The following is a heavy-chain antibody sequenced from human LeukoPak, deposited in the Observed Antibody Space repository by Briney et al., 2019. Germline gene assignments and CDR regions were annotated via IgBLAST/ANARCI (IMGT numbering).Heavy chain of an antibody. CDR2: ISYDGSNK. V-gene: IGHV3-30*18. CDR1: GFTFSSYG. D-gene: IGHD4-17*01. Sequence: GGSLRLSCAASGFTFSSYGMHWVRQAPGKGLEWVAVISYDGSNKYYADSVKGRFTISRDNSKNTLYLQMNSLRAEDTAVYYCAKVRDDYGSLGALDIWGQGTMVTVSS. CDR3: AKVRDDYGSLGALDI. J-gene: IGHJ3*02.